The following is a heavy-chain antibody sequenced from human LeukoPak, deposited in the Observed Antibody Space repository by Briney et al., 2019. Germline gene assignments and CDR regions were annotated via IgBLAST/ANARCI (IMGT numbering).Heavy chain of an antibody. CDR1: GYTFTGYY. D-gene: IGHD3-10*01. CDR3: ASPSGSGAFHI. J-gene: IGHJ3*02. V-gene: IGHV1-2*02. CDR2: INPNSGGT. Sequence: ASVKVSCKASGYTFTGYYMHWVRQAPGQGLEWMGWINPNSGGTNYAQKFQGRVTMTEDTSTDTPYMELSSLRSEDTAVYYCASPSGSGAFHIWGQGTVVTVPS.